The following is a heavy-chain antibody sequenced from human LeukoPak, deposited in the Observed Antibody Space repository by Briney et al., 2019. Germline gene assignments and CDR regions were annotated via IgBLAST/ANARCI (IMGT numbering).Heavy chain of an antibody. CDR2: IKEDGSEK. J-gene: IGHJ5*02. D-gene: IGHD5-18*01. Sequence: GGSLRLSCAASGFTFSSYWMSWVRQAPGKGLEWVANIKEDGSEKYYVDSVKGRFTISRDNAKNSLYLQMNSLRAEDTAIYYCARATAPNWFDPWGQGTLVTVSS. CDR3: ARATAPNWFDP. V-gene: IGHV3-7*01. CDR1: GFTFSSYW.